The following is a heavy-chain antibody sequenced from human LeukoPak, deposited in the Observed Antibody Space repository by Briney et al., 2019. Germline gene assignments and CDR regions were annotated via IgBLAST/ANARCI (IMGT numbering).Heavy chain of an antibody. CDR2: IWYDGSNK. D-gene: IGHD6-19*01. CDR3: VPGGLAVSGIDY. Sequence: GGSLRLSCAASGFTFSSYGMHWVRQAPGKGLEWVAVIWYDGSNKYYADSVKGRFTISRDNSKNTLYLQMNSLRAEDTAVYYCVPGGLAVSGIDYWGQGALVTVSS. V-gene: IGHV3-33*01. J-gene: IGHJ4*02. CDR1: GFTFSSYG.